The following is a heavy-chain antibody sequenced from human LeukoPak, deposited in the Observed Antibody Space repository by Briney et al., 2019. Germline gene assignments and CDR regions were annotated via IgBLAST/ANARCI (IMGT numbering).Heavy chain of an antibody. V-gene: IGHV3-30*03. CDR1: GFTFSSYG. J-gene: IGHJ4*02. Sequence: GRSLRLSCAASGFTFSSYGMHWVRQAPGKGLEWVAVISYDGSNKYYADSVKGRFTISRDNSKNTLYLQMNSLRAEDTAVYYCARSYIVVVPAAMRYWGQGTLVTVSS. CDR3: ARSYIVVVPAAMRY. D-gene: IGHD2-2*01. CDR2: ISYDGSNK.